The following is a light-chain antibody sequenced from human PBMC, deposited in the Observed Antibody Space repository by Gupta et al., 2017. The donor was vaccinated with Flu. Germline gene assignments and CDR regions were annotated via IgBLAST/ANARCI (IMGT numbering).Light chain of an antibody. J-gene: IGLJ2*01. V-gene: IGLV2-23*01. CDR3: SSYAASNTLV. Sequence: QSALTQPASVSGSPGQSITISCTGPSSDVGGYNLVSWYQHHPGQAPQLMIYEGGRRPSGVSNRFSGSKSGNTASLTISGLQAEDEADYYCSSYAASNTLVFGGGTKLTVL. CDR2: EGG. CDR1: SSDVGGYNL.